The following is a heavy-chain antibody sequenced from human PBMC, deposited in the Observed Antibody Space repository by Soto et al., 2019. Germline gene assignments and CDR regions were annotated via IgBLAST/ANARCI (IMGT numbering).Heavy chain of an antibody. CDR1: GYSISSSNW. CDR3: ARREIQGPIDY. V-gene: IGHV4-28*01. CDR2: IYYSGTT. D-gene: IGHD1-26*01. Sequence: PSETLSLTCAVSGYSISSSNWCGWIRQPPGKGLEWIGYIYYSGTTYYNPSLKSRVTMSVDTSKNLFSLKLTSVTAVDTAVYYCARREIQGPIDYWGQGTLVTVS. J-gene: IGHJ4*02.